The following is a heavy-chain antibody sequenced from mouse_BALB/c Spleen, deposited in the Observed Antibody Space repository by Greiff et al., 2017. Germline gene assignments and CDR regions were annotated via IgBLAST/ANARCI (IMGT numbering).Heavy chain of an antibody. V-gene: IGHV5-4*02. CDR3: AGESDYRCVAWCDY. J-gene: IGHJ3*01. CDR2: ISDGGSYT. CDR1: GFTFSDYY. Sequence: EVKLMESGGGLVKPGGSLKLSCAASGFTFSDYYMYWVRQTPDKRLEWVATISDGGSYTYYPDSVKGRFTITRDNAKNKLNLQMSSVKSEDTPVYKCAGESDYRCVAWCDYWGQGTMVTVSA. D-gene: IGHD2-14*01.